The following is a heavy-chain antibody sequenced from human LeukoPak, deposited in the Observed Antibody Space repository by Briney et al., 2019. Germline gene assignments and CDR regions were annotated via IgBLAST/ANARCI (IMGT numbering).Heavy chain of an antibody. CDR2: INPSGGRT. Sequence: GASVKVSCKASGYTFTSYYMHWVRQAPGQGLEWMGIINPSGGRTSYAQKFQGRVTMTRDTSTSTVYMELSSLRSEDTAVYYCATERSDYTIFGVVATYSDYWGQGTLVTVSS. CDR1: GYTFTSYY. D-gene: IGHD3-3*01. V-gene: IGHV1-46*01. J-gene: IGHJ4*02. CDR3: ATERSDYTIFGVVATYSDY.